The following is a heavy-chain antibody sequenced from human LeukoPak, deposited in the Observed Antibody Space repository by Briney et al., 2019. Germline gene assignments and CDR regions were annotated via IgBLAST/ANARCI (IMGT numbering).Heavy chain of an antibody. CDR1: GFTFSSYG. Sequence: PGGSLRLSCAASGFTFSSYGMSWVRQAPGKGLEWVSAISGSGGSTYYADSVKGRFTISRDNSKNTLYLQMNSLRAEDTAVYYCATHSSGLTYYFDYWGQGTLATVSS. J-gene: IGHJ4*02. CDR2: ISGSGGST. V-gene: IGHV3-23*01. D-gene: IGHD6-19*01. CDR3: ATHSSGLTYYFDY.